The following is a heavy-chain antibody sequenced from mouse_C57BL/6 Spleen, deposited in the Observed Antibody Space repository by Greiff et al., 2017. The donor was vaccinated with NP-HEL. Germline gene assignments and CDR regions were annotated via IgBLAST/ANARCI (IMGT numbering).Heavy chain of an antibody. Sequence: EVKLVESGGGLVKPGGSLKLSCAASGFTFSDYGMHWVRQAPEKGLEWVAYISSGSSTIYYADTVKGRFTISRDNAKNTLFLKMTSLRAEDTAMYYCARNWDGAYWGQGTLVTVSA. D-gene: IGHD4-1*01. V-gene: IGHV5-17*01. CDR1: GFTFSDYG. CDR2: ISSGSSTI. CDR3: ARNWDGAY. J-gene: IGHJ3*01.